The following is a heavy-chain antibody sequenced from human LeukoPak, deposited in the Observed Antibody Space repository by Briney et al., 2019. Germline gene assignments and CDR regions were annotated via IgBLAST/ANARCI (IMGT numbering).Heavy chain of an antibody. V-gene: IGHV3-21*01. D-gene: IGHD1-7*01. J-gene: IGHJ5*02. Sequence: GRSLRLSCAASGFTFSSYSMNWVRQAPGKGLEWVSSISSSSSYIYYADSVKGRFTISRDNAKNSLYLQMNSLRAEDTAVYYCARDGVDWNYVLYNWFDPWGQGTLVTVSS. CDR2: ISSSSSYI. CDR1: GFTFSSYS. CDR3: ARDGVDWNYVLYNWFDP.